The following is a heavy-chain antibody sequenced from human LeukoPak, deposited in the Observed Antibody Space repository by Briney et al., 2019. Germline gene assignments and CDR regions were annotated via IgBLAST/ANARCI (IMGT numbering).Heavy chain of an antibody. V-gene: IGHV4-34*01. D-gene: IGHD6-13*01. CDR2: INHGGST. CDR1: GGSFSGYY. Sequence: SETLSLTCVGYGGSFSGYYWSWIRQPPGKGLEWIGEINHGGSTNYNPSLKSGVTISVDTSKNQFSLKLSSVTAADTAVYYCARDSVAAADYYYYYMDVWGKETTLTVSS. CDR3: ARDSVAAADYYYYYMDV. J-gene: IGHJ6*03.